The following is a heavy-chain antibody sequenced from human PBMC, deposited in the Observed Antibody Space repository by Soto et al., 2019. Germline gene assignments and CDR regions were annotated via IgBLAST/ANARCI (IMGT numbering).Heavy chain of an antibody. V-gene: IGHV2-5*01. CDR3: ARVPSLYSSSWYDY. J-gene: IGHJ4*02. CDR1: GFSLSKARMG. CDR2: IYWNDDK. D-gene: IGHD6-13*01. Sequence: SGPTLVNPTESLTLTCTVSGFSLSKARMGVSWIRQPPGKALEWLALIYWNDDKRYSPSLKSRLTITKDTSKNQVVLTMTNMDPVDTAMYYCARVPSLYSSSWYDYWGQGTLVTVSS.